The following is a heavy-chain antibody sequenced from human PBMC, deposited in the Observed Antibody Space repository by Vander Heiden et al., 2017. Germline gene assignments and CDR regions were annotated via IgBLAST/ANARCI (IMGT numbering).Heavy chain of an antibody. J-gene: IGHJ6*02. CDR3: AREDSSGGMDV. CDR2: INWNGDST. Sequence: EVQLVQSGGGVVRPGGALRLSCTVSGFTFDDFGMGWVRQAPGKGLEWVSHINWNGDSTGYADSVKGRFTISRDNAKNSLYLQMNSLRAEDTALYYCAREDSSGGMDVWGQGTTVTASS. V-gene: IGHV3-20*04. CDR1: GFTFDDFG. D-gene: IGHD3-22*01.